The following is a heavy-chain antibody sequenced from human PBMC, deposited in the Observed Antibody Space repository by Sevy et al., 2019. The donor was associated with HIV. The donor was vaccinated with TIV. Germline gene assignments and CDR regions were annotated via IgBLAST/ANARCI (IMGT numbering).Heavy chain of an antibody. J-gene: IGHJ4*02. CDR2: VYYNGHI. V-gene: IGHV4-59*08. Sequence: SETLSLTCTVSGGSITSLYWNWIRRPPEKGLEWIANVYYNGHINYNPSLKSRVTLSLDTSKNQFSLRLSSVTAADTAMYYCAGENAWGRGYSWGQGTLVTVSS. CDR1: GGSITSLY. D-gene: IGHD1-26*01. CDR3: AGENAWGRGYS.